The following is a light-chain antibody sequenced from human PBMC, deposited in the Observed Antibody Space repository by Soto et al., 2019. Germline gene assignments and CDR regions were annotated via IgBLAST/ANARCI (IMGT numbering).Light chain of an antibody. CDR1: TSDFVNYNY. CDR2: EVS. J-gene: IGLJ2*01. V-gene: IGLV2-14*01. CDR3: SSYTVSTDVV. Sequence: QSALTQPASLSGSPGQSVTISRSGTTSDFVNYNYVSWYQHHPGKAPQLILFEVSNRPSGVSSRFSGSKSGNTASLIISGLQAEDEAYYYCSSYTVSTDVVFGGGTKLTVL.